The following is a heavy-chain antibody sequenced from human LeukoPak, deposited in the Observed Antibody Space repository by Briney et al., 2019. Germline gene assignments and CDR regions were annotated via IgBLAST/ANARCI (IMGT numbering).Heavy chain of an antibody. CDR1: GGSINNYY. CDR3: ARRHLHRSGDYFDY. D-gene: IGHD7-27*01. J-gene: IGHJ4*02. Sequence: TSETLSLTCSVPGGSINNYYWNWIRQPPGKGLEWIGYIYSSGSTNYNPSLKSRVTISVDTSKNQFSLKLSSLTAADTAVYYCARRHLHRSGDYFDYWGQGTLVTVSS. CDR2: IYSSGST. V-gene: IGHV4-4*09.